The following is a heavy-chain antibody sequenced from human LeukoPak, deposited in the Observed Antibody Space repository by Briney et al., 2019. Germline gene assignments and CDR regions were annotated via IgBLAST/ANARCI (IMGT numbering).Heavy chain of an antibody. V-gene: IGHV4-59*12. CDR2: IYYSGST. J-gene: IGHJ6*03. CDR3: AREGGSWPYYYYYYMDV. D-gene: IGHD6-13*01. CDR1: GGSISSYY. Sequence: PSETLSLTCTVSGGSISSYYWSWIRQPPGKGLEWIGYIYYSGSTNYNPSLKSRVTISVDTSKNQFSLKLSSVTAADTAVYYCAREGGSWPYYYYYYMDVWGKGTTVTVSS.